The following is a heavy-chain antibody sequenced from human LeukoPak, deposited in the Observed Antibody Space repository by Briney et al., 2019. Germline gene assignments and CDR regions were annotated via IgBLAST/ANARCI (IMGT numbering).Heavy chain of an antibody. CDR1: GGSISSYY. CDR2: IYHTGST. V-gene: IGHV4-59*01. Sequence: PSEALSLTCTVSGGSISSYYWSWIRQPPGKGLEWIANIYHTGSTNYNPSLSSRVTISIDTAKNQFSLKLTSVTAADTAVYYCARRGRNSSGWQDYLWGQGTLVTVSS. D-gene: IGHD6-25*01. J-gene: IGHJ4*02. CDR3: ARRGRNSSGWQDYL.